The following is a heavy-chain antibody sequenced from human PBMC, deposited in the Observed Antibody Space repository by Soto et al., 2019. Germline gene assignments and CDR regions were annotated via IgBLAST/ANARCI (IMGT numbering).Heavy chain of an antibody. CDR3: AKKGLGSLKTYCSGSGCHYAFDI. V-gene: IGHV3-23*01. CDR1: GFTFSSYA. Sequence: EVQLLESGGGLVQPGGSLRLSCAASGFTFSSYAMRWVRQAPGKGLEWVSTISGGGDGAYYADSVKGHFTISRDNSKNTLYLQMNSLRAEDTAIYYCAKKGLGSLKTYCSGSGCHYAFDIWGQGTMVTVSS. J-gene: IGHJ3*02. CDR2: ISGGGDGA. D-gene: IGHD2-15*01.